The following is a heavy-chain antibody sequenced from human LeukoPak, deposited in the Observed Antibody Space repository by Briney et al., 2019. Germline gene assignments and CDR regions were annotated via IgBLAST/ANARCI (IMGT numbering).Heavy chain of an antibody. Sequence: SETLSLTCTVSGYSISSGYFWGWIRQPPGKGLEWIGSFYHSGITYYNPSLKSRVTISVDTSKNQFSLKLSSVTAADTAVYYCAGDSNYGWFDPWGQGTLVTVSS. CDR2: FYHSGIT. D-gene: IGHD4-11*01. CDR1: GYSISSGYF. V-gene: IGHV4-38-2*02. CDR3: AGDSNYGWFDP. J-gene: IGHJ5*02.